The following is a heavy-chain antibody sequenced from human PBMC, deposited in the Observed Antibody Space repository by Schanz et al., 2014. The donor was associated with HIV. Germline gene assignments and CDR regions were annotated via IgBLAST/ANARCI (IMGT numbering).Heavy chain of an antibody. J-gene: IGHJ6*02. D-gene: IGHD1-20*01. Sequence: QGQLVESGGGVVQPGRALRLSCAASGFTFSSYGMHWVRQAPGKGLEGVAVIWYDGSNKYYADSVKGRFTISRDNSKKTLYLQMNSLRAEDTAVYYCARGEAITYYYHYYGMDVWGQGTTVTVSS. V-gene: IGHV3-33*01. CDR3: ARGEAITYYYHYYGMDV. CDR1: GFTFSSYG. CDR2: IWYDGSNK.